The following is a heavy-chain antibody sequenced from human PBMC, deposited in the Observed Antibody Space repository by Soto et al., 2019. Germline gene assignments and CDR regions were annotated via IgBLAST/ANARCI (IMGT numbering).Heavy chain of an antibody. V-gene: IGHV4-59*01. D-gene: IGHD4-17*01. CDR1: GGSISSYY. Sequence: QVQLQESGPGLVKPSETLSLTCTVSGGSISSYYWSWIRQPPGNGLEWIGFVYYSGSTNYNPSLNSRVTISVDMSKHQDSLSLGSVTAADTAVYYWAVRLTLATTTGDAFDIWGRGTMVTVSS. CDR3: AVRLTLATTTGDAFDI. CDR2: VYYSGST. J-gene: IGHJ3*02.